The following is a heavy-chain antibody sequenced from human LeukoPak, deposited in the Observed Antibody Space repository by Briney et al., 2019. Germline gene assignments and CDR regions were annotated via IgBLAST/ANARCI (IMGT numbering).Heavy chain of an antibody. J-gene: IGHJ4*02. V-gene: IGHV3-48*03. CDR1: GFTFSSYE. D-gene: IGHD4-11*01. CDR3: ARGGAVTVTKEVDY. Sequence: PGGSLRLSCAVSGFTFSSYEMNWVRQAPGKGLEWVSYISKSGTTIYYADSVKGRFTISRDNAKNSLYLQMNSLRAEDTAVYYCARGGAVTVTKEVDYWGQGTPVTVSS. CDR2: ISKSGTTI.